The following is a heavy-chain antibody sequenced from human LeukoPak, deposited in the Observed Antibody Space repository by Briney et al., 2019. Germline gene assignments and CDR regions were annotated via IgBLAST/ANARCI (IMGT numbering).Heavy chain of an antibody. D-gene: IGHD3-22*01. CDR1: GGSISSGGYS. J-gene: IGHJ4*02. CDR2: IYHSGST. Sequence: SQTLSLTCAVSGGSISSGGYSWSWIRQPPGKGLEWIGYIYHSGSTYYNPSLKSRVTISVDRSKNQFSLKLSSVTAADTAVYYCVRAPDSSGYYRFDYWGQGTLVTVSS. V-gene: IGHV4-30-2*01. CDR3: VRAPDSSGYYRFDY.